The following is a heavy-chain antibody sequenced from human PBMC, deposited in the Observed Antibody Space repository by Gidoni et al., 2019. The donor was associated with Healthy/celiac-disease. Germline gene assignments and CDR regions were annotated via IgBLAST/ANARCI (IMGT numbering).Heavy chain of an antibody. Sequence: EVQLVESGGGLVKPGGSLRLSCAASGFTFSSYSMNWVRQAPGKGLEWVSSISSSSSYIYYADSVKGRFTISRDNAKNSLYLQMNSLRAEDTAVYYCARGGYSSSSYISGFDYWGQGTLVTVSS. V-gene: IGHV3-21*01. CDR2: ISSSSSYI. J-gene: IGHJ4*02. D-gene: IGHD6-6*01. CDR1: GFTFSSYS. CDR3: ARGGYSSSSYISGFDY.